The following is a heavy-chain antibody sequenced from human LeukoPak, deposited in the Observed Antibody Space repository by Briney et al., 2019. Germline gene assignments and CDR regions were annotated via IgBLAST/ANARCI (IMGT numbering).Heavy chain of an antibody. CDR3: ARDWGVRRDNWFDP. J-gene: IGHJ5*02. CDR1: GYTFTSYG. Sequence: ATVKVSCKASGYTFTSYGISWVRQAPGQGLEWMGWIGAYNGNTNYAQKLQGRVTMTTDTSTSTAYMELRSLRSDDTAVYYCARDWGVRRDNWFDPWGQGTLVTVSS. D-gene: IGHD3-16*01. V-gene: IGHV1-18*01. CDR2: IGAYNGNT.